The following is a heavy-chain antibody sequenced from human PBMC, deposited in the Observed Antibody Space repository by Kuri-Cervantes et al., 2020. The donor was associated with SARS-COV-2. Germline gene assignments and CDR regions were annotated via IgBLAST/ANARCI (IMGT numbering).Heavy chain of an antibody. V-gene: IGHV4-39*01. D-gene: IGHD1-26*01. J-gene: IGHJ4*02. Sequence: SETLSLTCTVSGGSISSSSYYWGWIRQPPGKGLEWIGSIYYSGRTYYNSSLRSRITVSVDTPNNQFSLKLNSVTAADTAVYYCARQGGRNGIDYWGQGILVTVSS. CDR2: IYYSGRT. CDR3: ARQGGRNGIDY. CDR1: GGSISSSSYY.